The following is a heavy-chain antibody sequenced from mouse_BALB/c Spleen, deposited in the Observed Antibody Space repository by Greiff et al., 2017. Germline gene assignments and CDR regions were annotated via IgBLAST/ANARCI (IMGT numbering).Heavy chain of an antibody. CDR2: IWGDGST. CDR3: ARGGFAY. Sequence: VKLMESGPGLVAPSQSLSITCTVSGFPLTGYGVNWVRQPPGKGLEWLGMIWGDGSTDYNSALKSRLSISKDNSKSQVFLKMNSLQTDDTARYYCARGGFAYWGQGTLVTVSA. J-gene: IGHJ3*01. V-gene: IGHV2-6-7*01. CDR1: GFPLTGYG.